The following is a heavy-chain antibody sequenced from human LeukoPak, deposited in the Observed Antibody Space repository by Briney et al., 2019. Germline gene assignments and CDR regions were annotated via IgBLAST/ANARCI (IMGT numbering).Heavy chain of an antibody. CDR3: AHRSALQGCNY. V-gene: IGHV2-5*02. CDR1: GFSLSASGAG. D-gene: IGHD4-11*01. Sequence: SGPTLVKPTQTLTLTCTFSGFSLSASGAGVGWIRQPPGKALEWLALIYWDDDKRYSPSLKSRLTITRDTSKNQVVLTLTNMDPVDTATYYCAHRSALQGCNYWGQGTLVTVSS. CDR2: IYWDDDK. J-gene: IGHJ4*02.